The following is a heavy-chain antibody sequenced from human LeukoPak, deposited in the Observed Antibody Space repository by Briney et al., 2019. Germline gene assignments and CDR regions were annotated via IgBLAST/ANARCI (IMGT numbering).Heavy chain of an antibody. D-gene: IGHD2-8*01. CDR3: ARVVRSFYGMDV. CDR2: IYHSGST. V-gene: IGHV4-30-2*01. CDR1: GGSISSGGYP. Sequence: PSQTLSLTCAVSGGSISSGGYPWSWIRQPPGKGLEWIGYIYHSGSTYYNPSLKSRVTISVDRSKNQFSLKLSSVTAADTAVYYCARVVRSFYGMDVWGQGTTVTVSS. J-gene: IGHJ6*02.